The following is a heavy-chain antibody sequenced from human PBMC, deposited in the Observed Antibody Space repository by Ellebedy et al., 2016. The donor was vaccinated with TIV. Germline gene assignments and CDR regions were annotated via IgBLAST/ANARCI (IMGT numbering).Heavy chain of an antibody. CDR3: AKLGGVLSWYADY. Sequence: GESLKISCAASGFSFSGYAMSWVRQAPGKGLEWVPSISKSGSSTYYADSEKGRFTISRDNSKNTLYLQMNSLRADDTAIYYCAKLGGVLSWYADYWGLGTLVTVSS. CDR1: GFSFSGYA. D-gene: IGHD6-13*01. V-gene: IGHV3-23*01. CDR2: ISKSGSST. J-gene: IGHJ4*02.